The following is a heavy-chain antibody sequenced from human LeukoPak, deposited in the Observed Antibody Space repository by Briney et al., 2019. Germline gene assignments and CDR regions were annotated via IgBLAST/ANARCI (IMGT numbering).Heavy chain of an antibody. V-gene: IGHV3-15*01. CDR1: GFTFSNAW. CDR3: ARDPRLRWYALDAFDI. Sequence: GGSLRLSCAASGFTFSNAWMSWVRQAPGKGLEWVGRIKGKTDGGTIDYAAPVKGRFTISRDDSKNTLYLQMNSLKTEDTAVYYCARDPRLRWYALDAFDIWGQGTMVTVSS. D-gene: IGHD4-23*01. CDR2: IKGKTDGGTI. J-gene: IGHJ3*02.